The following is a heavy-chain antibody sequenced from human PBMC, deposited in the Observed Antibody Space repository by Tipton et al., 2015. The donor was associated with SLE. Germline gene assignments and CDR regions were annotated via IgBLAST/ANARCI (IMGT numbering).Heavy chain of an antibody. D-gene: IGHD6-19*01. J-gene: IGHJ3*02. CDR2: IYSGGST. CDR1: GFTFSSYW. Sequence: GSLRLSCAASGFTFSSYWMSWVRQAPGKGLEWVSVIYSGGSTYYADSVKGRFTISRDNSKNTLYLHMKSLRAEDSAVYYCARDLYSSGWFDAFDIWGQGTMVTVSS. CDR3: ARDLYSSGWFDAFDI. V-gene: IGHV3-66*02.